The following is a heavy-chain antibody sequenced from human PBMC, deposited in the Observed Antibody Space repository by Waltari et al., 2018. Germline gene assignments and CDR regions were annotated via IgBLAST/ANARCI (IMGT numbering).Heavy chain of an antibody. D-gene: IGHD3-16*02. V-gene: IGHV1-69*12. Sequence: QVQLVQSGAEVKKPGSSVRVSCKASGGTFRTYIITWVRQAPGQGLEWMGGITPMLVAPNDSQKFQGRVTITADEPTSTFYMELSSLRSEDTAIYFCATEPVTGVAIGIGYMYVWGKGTTVIISS. CDR3: ATEPVTGVAIGIGYMYV. CDR2: ITPMLVAP. CDR1: GGTFRTYI. J-gene: IGHJ6*03.